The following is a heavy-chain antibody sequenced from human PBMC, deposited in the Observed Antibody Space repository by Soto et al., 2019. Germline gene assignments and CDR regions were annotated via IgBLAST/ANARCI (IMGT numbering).Heavy chain of an antibody. CDR3: ARIPVDTSMIYWFDP. D-gene: IGHD5-18*01. J-gene: IGHJ5*02. Sequence: GESLKISCKGSGYSFTSYWIGWVRQMPGKGLEWMGIIYPGDSDTRYSPSFQGQVTISADKSISTAYLQWSSLKASDTAVYYCARIPVDTSMIYWFDPWGQGTLVTV. V-gene: IGHV5-51*01. CDR2: IYPGDSDT. CDR1: GYSFTSYW.